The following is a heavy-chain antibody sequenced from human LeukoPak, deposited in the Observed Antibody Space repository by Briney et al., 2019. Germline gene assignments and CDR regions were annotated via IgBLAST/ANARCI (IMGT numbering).Heavy chain of an antibody. CDR2: MSSSSGLI. V-gene: IGHV3-21*01. CDR3: AREFDGSASGAGY. J-gene: IGHJ4*02. Sequence: GGSLRLSCAASGFTFRRYSMNWVRQAPGKGLEWVSSMSSSSGLIYYGDSVKGGFTVSRDNDKRSLYLQMNSLRADDTAVYNCAREFDGSASGAGYWGQGTLVTVSS. D-gene: IGHD1-26*01. CDR1: GFTFRRYS.